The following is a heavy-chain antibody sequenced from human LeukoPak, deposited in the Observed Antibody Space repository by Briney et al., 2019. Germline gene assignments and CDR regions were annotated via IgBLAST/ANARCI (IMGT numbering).Heavy chain of an antibody. D-gene: IGHD6-13*01. CDR3: ARDPLAAAAARRWFDP. CDR2: ISAYNGNT. V-gene: IGHV1-18*01. CDR1: VYTFTIYG. J-gene: IGHJ5*02. Sequence: GASVTVSFTSSVYTFTIYGISWVCHAPGQGLEWMGWISAYNGNTNYAQKLQGRVTMTTDTSTSTAYMELRSLRSDDTAVYYCARDPLAAAAARRWFDPWGQGTLVTVSS.